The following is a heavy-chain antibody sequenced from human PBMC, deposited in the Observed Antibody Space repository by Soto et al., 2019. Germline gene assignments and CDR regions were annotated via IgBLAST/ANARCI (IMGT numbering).Heavy chain of an antibody. Sequence: QVQLVESGGGVVQPGTSLRLSCAASGFSFSSYGMHWVRQAPGKGLEWVAVIVNHGGWKDYADSVRGRFTISRDNSRDTLFVDMNSLRVADTAIYYCARDDEYDDTGLDYWGQGSLVTVSS. J-gene: IGHJ4*02. D-gene: IGHD1-1*01. CDR3: ARDDEYDDTGLDY. CDR1: GFSFSSYG. V-gene: IGHV3-33*01. CDR2: IVNHGGWK.